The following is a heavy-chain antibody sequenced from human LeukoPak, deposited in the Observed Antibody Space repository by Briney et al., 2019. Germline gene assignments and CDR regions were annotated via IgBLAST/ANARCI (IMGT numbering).Heavy chain of an antibody. D-gene: IGHD3-22*01. Sequence: TGGSLRLSCAASGFTFSSYAMHWVRQAPGKGLEWVAVISYDGSNKYYADSVKGRFTISRDNSKNTLYLQMNSLRAEDTAVYYCARSPSRGITMIVVDPFDYWGQGTLVTVSS. CDR1: GFTFSSYA. CDR3: ARSPSRGITMIVVDPFDY. V-gene: IGHV3-30-3*01. J-gene: IGHJ4*02. CDR2: ISYDGSNK.